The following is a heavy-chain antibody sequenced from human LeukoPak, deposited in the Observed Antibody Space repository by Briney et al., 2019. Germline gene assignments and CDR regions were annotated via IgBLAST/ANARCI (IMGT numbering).Heavy chain of an antibody. Sequence: GASLRLSCVASGFTFTNYGMSWVRRDPGKGLEWVSTINDNGLNTHYADSVKGRFTISRDDSKNTLHLQMNSLRADDTALYYCTKGDGGWYPIDYWGQGVLVIVSS. J-gene: IGHJ4*02. CDR3: TKGDGGWYPIDY. CDR2: INDNGLNT. D-gene: IGHD6-19*01. V-gene: IGHV3-23*01. CDR1: GFTFTNYG.